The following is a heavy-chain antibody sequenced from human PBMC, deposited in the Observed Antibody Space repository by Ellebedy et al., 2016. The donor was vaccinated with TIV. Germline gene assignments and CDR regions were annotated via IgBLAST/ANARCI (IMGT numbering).Heavy chain of an antibody. J-gene: IGHJ3*02. D-gene: IGHD3-16*02. V-gene: IGHV1-69*13. CDR2: IIPIFGTA. CDR3: ATPYDYVWGSYRHDAFDI. CDR1: GGTFSSYA. Sequence: AASVMVSCKASGGTFSSYAISWVRQAPGQGLEWMGGIIPIFGTANYAQKFQGRVTITADESTSTAYMELSSLRSEDTAVYYCATPYDYVWGSYRHDAFDIWGQGTMVTVSS.